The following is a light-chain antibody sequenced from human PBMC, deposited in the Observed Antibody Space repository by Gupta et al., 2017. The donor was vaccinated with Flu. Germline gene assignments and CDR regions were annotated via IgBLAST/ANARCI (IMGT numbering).Light chain of an antibody. Sequence: GGNNIGSKTVHWYQQNPGQAPVLVMFDDSDRPSGIPERFSGSNSGNTATLTISGVEAGDEADYYCQVWDSSRDPVVFGGGTKLTVL. CDR1: NIGSKT. J-gene: IGLJ2*01. CDR3: QVWDSSRDPVV. V-gene: IGLV3-21*02. CDR2: DDS.